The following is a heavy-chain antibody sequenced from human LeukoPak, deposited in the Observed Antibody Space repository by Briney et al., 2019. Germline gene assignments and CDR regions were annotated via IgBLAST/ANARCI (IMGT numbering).Heavy chain of an antibody. CDR2: IYYNGNT. Sequence: PSETLSLTCAVYGGSFSSSTYYWGWIRQSPGKGLEWIGNIYYNGNTLYNPSLRSRVTVSIDTSQNQFSLRLTSVTAADTAVYYCARVERPILTGFFFPAYWGQGTLVTVSS. D-gene: IGHD3-9*01. CDR1: GGSFSSSTYY. V-gene: IGHV4-39*07. J-gene: IGHJ4*02. CDR3: ARVERPILTGFFFPAY.